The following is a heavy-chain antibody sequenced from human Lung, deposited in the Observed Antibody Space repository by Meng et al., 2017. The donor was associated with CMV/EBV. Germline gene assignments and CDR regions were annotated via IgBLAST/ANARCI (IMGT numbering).Heavy chain of an antibody. CDR3: ARPGAAAETEGFDL. Sequence: TLSLXCTVSGGSISSGGYYWSWIRQHPGKGLEWIGYIYYSGSTYYNPSLKSRVTISVDTSKNQFSLKLSSVTAADTAVYYCARPGAAAETEGFDLWGRGXLVTVSS. J-gene: IGHJ2*01. CDR1: GGSISSGGYY. V-gene: IGHV4-31*03. D-gene: IGHD6-13*01. CDR2: IYYSGST.